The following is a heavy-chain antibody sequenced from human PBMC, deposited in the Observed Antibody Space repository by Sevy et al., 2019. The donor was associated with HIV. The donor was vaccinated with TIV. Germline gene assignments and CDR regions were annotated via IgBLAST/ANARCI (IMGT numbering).Heavy chain of an antibody. CDR2: IKQDGSEK. D-gene: IGHD3-3*01. CDR3: ARASKDYDFWSGYYDYYYYGMDV. J-gene: IGHJ6*02. Sequence: GGSLRLSCAASGFTFSSYWMSWVRQAPGKGLEWVANIKQDGSEKYYVDSVKGRFTISRDNAKNSLYLQMNSLRAEDTAVYYCARASKDYDFWSGYYDYYYYGMDVWGQGTTVTVSS. CDR1: GFTFSSYW. V-gene: IGHV3-7*01.